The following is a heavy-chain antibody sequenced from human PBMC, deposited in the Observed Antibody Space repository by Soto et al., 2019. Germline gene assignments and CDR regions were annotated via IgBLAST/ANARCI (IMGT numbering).Heavy chain of an antibody. CDR3: AKVGGTSHPPIPVDY. D-gene: IGHD2-2*02. Sequence: EVQLLESGGGLVQPGGSLRLSCAASGFTFSSYAMNWLRQAPGKGLEWVSTISGSGGSTYYAHTSTYYADSVKGRFTISRANSKNTLCLQMNSLRAEDTAVYYCAKVGGTSHPPIPVDYWGQGTLVTVSS. CDR2: ISGSGGSTYYAHTST. V-gene: IGHV3-23*01. J-gene: IGHJ4*02. CDR1: GFTFSSYA.